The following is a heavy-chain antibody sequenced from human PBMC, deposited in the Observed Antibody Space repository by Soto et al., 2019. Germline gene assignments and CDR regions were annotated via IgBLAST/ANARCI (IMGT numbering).Heavy chain of an antibody. D-gene: IGHD6-13*01. V-gene: IGHV4-4*02. CDR2: IYHGGNI. CDR3: ARSFGVAAAGPFDY. CDR1: GDSINSTDW. Sequence: TSETLSLTCAVSGDSINSTDWWNWVRQSPGKGLEWIGEIYHGGNIYYNPNLKNRVTISMDKSKNQFSLNLFYVTAADTAVYYCARSFGVAAAGPFDYWGQGTLVTVSS. J-gene: IGHJ4*02.